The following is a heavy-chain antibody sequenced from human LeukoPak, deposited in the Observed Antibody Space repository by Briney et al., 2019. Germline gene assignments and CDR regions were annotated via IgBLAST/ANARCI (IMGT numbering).Heavy chain of an antibody. D-gene: IGHD6-19*01. V-gene: IGHV3-33*08. Sequence: GGSLRLSCAASGFTFSSYGMHWVRQAPGKGLEWVAVIWYDGSNKYYADSVKGRFTISRDNSKNTLYLQMNSLRAEDTAVYYCARERSSGWYSGASDAFDIWGQGTMVTVSS. J-gene: IGHJ3*02. CDR1: GFTFSSYG. CDR2: IWYDGSNK. CDR3: ARERSSGWYSGASDAFDI.